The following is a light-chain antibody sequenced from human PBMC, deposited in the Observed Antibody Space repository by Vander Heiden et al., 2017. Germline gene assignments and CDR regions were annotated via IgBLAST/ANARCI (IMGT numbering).Light chain of an antibody. V-gene: IGKV4-1*01. J-gene: IGKJ2*01. Sequence: IVMTHSPDSLAVSLGERATINSKSSQSVLYSSNNKNYLDWYQQKPGQPPKLLIYWASTRESGVPDRFSGSGSGTDFTLTISSLQAEDVAVYYCKQYYSTPSTFGQGTKLEIK. CDR2: WAS. CDR1: QSVLYSSNNKNY. CDR3: KQYYSTPST.